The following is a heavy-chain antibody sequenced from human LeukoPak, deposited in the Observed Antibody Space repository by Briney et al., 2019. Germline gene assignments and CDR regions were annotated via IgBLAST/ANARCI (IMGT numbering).Heavy chain of an antibody. Sequence: GGSLRLSCAASGFTFSNFLMTWVRQAPGKGPEWVSAISGSGGDTYYADSVKGRFTISRDNSKNTLYLQMNSLRTEDTAVYYCAKKGATTGDFDYWGQGTLVTVSS. D-gene: IGHD1-26*01. V-gene: IGHV3-23*01. CDR2: ISGSGGDT. J-gene: IGHJ4*02. CDR1: GFTFSNFL. CDR3: AKKGATTGDFDY.